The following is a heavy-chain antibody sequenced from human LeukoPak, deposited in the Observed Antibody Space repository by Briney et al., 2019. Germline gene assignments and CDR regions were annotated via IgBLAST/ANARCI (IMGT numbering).Heavy chain of an antibody. Sequence: GASVKVSCKASGYTFTDHNIHWVRQAPGQGLEWMAWINPNSGSTKSAQKFQGRVTVTRDTSSSTVYMELSRLTSDDTALYYCARDQQSLVRFYGMDVWGQGTTVTVSS. J-gene: IGHJ6*02. V-gene: IGHV1-2*02. CDR2: INPNSGST. D-gene: IGHD4-17*01. CDR3: ARDQQSLVRFYGMDV. CDR1: GYTFTDHN.